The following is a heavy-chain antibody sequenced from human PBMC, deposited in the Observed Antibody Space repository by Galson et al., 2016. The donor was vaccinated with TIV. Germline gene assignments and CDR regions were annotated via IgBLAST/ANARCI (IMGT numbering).Heavy chain of an antibody. CDR2: INQSGST. V-gene: IGHV4-34*01. Sequence: ETLSLTCAVSGGSFSDYYCTWIRQPPGKGLEWIGEINQSGSTNYNPSLKSRVTVSVDTSKNQFSLKLNSVTAADTAVYYCTGGRRDYGDYELGGPVVHWYLDLWGRGTLVTVSS. D-gene: IGHD4-17*01. CDR3: TGGRRDYGDYELGGPVVHWYLDL. J-gene: IGHJ2*01. CDR1: GGSFSDYY.